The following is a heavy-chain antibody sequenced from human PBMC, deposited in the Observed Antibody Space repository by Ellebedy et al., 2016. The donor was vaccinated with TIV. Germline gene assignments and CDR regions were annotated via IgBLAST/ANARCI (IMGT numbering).Heavy chain of an antibody. CDR1: GFTFDDYA. D-gene: IGHD4-23*01. CDR2: ISWNSGSI. J-gene: IGHJ4*02. V-gene: IGHV3-9*01. Sequence: GGSLRLXXAASGFTFDDYAMHWVRQAPGKGLEWVSSISWNSGSIGYADSVKGRFTISRDNAKNSLYLQMNSLRAEDTALYYCAKGVGGRPYYFDYWGQGTLVTISS. CDR3: AKGVGGRPYYFDY.